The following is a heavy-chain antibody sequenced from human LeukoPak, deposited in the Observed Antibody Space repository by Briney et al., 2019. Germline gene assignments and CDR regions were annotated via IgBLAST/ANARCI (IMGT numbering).Heavy chain of an antibody. D-gene: IGHD1-26*01. CDR3: ARGLEVVGATTFDY. CDR2: IWYDGSNT. Sequence: PGGSLRLSCAASGFTFSSYGMHWVRQAPGKGLEWVAVIWYDGSNTYYADSVKGRFTISRDNSKNTLYLQMNSLRAEDTAVYYCARGLEVVGATTFDYWGQGTLVTVSS. V-gene: IGHV3-33*01. CDR1: GFTFSSYG. J-gene: IGHJ4*02.